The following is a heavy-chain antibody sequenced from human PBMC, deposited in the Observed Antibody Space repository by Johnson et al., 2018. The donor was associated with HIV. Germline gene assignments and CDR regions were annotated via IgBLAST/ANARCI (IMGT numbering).Heavy chain of an antibody. CDR2: ISYDGSNK. V-gene: IGHV3-30*04. D-gene: IGHD1-1*01. CDR1: GFTFSSYT. Sequence: MQLVESGGGVVQPGRSLRLSCVASGFTFSSYTMHWVRQAPGKGLEWVAVISYDGSNKYFADSVKGRFTISRDNSKNTLYLQMSSLRAEDTAVYYCARGGIIHDAFDIWGQGTMVTVSS. CDR3: ARGGIIHDAFDI. J-gene: IGHJ3*02.